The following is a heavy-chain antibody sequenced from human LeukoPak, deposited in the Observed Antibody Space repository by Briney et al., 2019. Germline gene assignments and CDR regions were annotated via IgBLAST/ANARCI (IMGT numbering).Heavy chain of an antibody. Sequence: PSETLSLTCTVSGDSISSSNYYWGWIRQPPGKGLEWIGCVYYSGSTYYNPSLESRLTISVATSKNQFSLKVSSVTAADTALYYCARNRRSFDYSPLYFIDVWGKGTTVTVSS. CDR1: GDSISSSNYY. V-gene: IGHV4-39*07. CDR3: ARNRRSFDYSPLYFIDV. J-gene: IGHJ6*03. CDR2: VYYSGST. D-gene: IGHD4-11*01.